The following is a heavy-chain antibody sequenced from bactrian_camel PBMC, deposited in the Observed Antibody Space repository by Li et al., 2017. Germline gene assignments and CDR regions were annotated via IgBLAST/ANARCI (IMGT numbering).Heavy chain of an antibody. Sequence: HVQLVESGGGSVQSGGSLRLSCEASGYTYRTYCMAWFRQVPGKEREGVAGVESDGRTSYADSVKGRFTISQDNAKNTLYLQINSLKPEDTAMYYCAARGDCMVVTTTPYGSYEYNYWGQGTQVTVS. CDR1: GYTYRTYC. CDR3: AARGDCMVVTTTPYGSYEYNY. V-gene: IGHV3S26*01. J-gene: IGHJ4*01. CDR2: VESDGRT. D-gene: IGHD2*01.